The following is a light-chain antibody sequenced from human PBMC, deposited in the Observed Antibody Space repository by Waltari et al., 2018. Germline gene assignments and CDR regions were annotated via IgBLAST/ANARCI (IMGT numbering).Light chain of an antibody. CDR3: ETGGHGTWV. Sequence: PEKGPGYVVKVNSGGSQSKGAGIPERFSGSSSGAERYLTISNVQSEDEADYYCETGGHGTWVFGGGTMLTVL. CDR2: VNSGGSQ. V-gene: IGLV4-69*01. J-gene: IGLJ3*02.